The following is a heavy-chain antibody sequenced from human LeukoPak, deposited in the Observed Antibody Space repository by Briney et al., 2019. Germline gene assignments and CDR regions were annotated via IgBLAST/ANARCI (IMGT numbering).Heavy chain of an antibody. CDR3: AKEGDSSGYIYWYFDL. Sequence: PGGSLRLSCAASGFTFSSYAMSWVRQAPGKGLEWVSAISGSGGSTYYADSVKGRFTISRDNPKNTLYLQMNNLRAEDTAVYYCAKEGDSSGYIYWYFDLWGRGTLVTVSS. J-gene: IGHJ2*01. D-gene: IGHD3-22*01. V-gene: IGHV3-23*01. CDR2: ISGSGGST. CDR1: GFTFSSYA.